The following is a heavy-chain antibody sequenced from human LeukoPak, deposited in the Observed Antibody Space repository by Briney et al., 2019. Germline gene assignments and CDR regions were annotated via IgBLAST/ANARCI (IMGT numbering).Heavy chain of an antibody. J-gene: IGHJ4*02. CDR2: INHSGST. D-gene: IGHD3-3*01. CDR1: GGSFSGYY. V-gene: IGHV4-34*01. CDR3: ARGGGRLRFLERLPQGFDY. Sequence: PSETLSLTCAVYGGSFSGYYWSWIRQPPGKGLEWIGEINHSGSTNYNPSLKSRVTISVDTSKNQFSLKLSSVTAADTAVYYCARGGGRLRFLERLPQGFDYWGQGTLVTVSS.